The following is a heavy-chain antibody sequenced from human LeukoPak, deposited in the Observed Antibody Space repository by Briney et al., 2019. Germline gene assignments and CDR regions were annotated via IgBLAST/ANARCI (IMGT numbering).Heavy chain of an antibody. CDR3: ASALIAAR. D-gene: IGHD6-13*01. CDR1: GFTFSNYR. CDR2: IKQDGSEK. J-gene: IGHJ3*01. V-gene: IGHV3-7*01. Sequence: GGSLRLSCAASGFTFSNYRMTWVRQAPGKGLEWVANIKQDGSEKYYVDSVKGRFTISRDNAENSLFLQMNNLRPEDTAVYYCASALIAARWGQGTMVTVSS.